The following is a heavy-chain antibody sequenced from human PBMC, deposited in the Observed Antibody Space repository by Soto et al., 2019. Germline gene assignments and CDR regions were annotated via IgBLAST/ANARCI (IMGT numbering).Heavy chain of an antibody. Sequence: SVKVSCKASGDTFSSCAISWVRQAPGKGLEWMGKIIPTFGRTNYAQKFQGRLTISADDSTSTAYMELTSLESDDTAVYYCARGPLSSFAMDVWGQGTTVTVSS. CDR1: GDTFSSCA. CDR2: IIPTFGRT. D-gene: IGHD3-10*02. J-gene: IGHJ6*02. V-gene: IGHV1-69*13. CDR3: ARGPLSSFAMDV.